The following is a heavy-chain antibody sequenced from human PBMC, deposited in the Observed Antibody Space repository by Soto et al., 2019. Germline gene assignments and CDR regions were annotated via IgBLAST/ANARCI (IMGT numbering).Heavy chain of an antibody. V-gene: IGHV1-2*04. D-gene: IGHD6-6*01. Sequence: APLNVACKASGYTITVYYMRWVRQATGQGLEWMGWINPNSGGTNYAQKFQGWVTMTRDTSISTAYRELSRLRSDDTAVYYCARDLIAARRSAFDIWGQGTMVTVSS. CDR1: GYTITVYY. CDR2: INPNSGGT. J-gene: IGHJ3*02. CDR3: ARDLIAARRSAFDI.